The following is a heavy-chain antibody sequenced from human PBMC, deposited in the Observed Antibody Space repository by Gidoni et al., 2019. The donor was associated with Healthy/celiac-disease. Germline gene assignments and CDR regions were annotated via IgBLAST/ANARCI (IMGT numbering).Heavy chain of an antibody. V-gene: IGHV3-73*02. CDR2: IRSKANSYAT. D-gene: IGHD6-19*01. CDR3: TRMVGSGWVDY. J-gene: IGHJ4*02. CDR1: WFTFSGSA. Sequence: EVQLVESGGGLVQPGGSLKLSCAASWFTFSGSAMHWVRQASGKGLEWVGRIRSKANSYATAYAASVKGRFTISRDDSKNTAYLQMNSLKTEDTAVYYCTRMVGSGWVDYWGQGTLVTVSS.